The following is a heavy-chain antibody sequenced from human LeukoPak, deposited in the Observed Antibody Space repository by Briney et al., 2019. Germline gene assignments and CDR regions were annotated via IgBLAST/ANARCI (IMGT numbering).Heavy chain of an antibody. J-gene: IGHJ4*02. CDR1: GFTFSSYG. CDR3: AKDVTIGATYYYDSSGYYHEAY. V-gene: IGHV3-30*02. Sequence: GGSLRLSCAASGFTFSSYGIHWVRQAPGKGLEWVTFIWYDGRNKYYADSVKGRFTISRDNSKNTLYLQMNSLRAEDTAVYYCAKDVTIGATYYYDSSGYYHEAYWGQGTLVTVSS. D-gene: IGHD3-22*01. CDR2: IWYDGRNK.